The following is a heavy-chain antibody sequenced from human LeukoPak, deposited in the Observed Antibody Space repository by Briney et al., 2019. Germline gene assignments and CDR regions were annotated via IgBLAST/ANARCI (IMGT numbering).Heavy chain of an antibody. Sequence: SQTLSFTCAISGDSVSSNSAAWDWIRQSPSRGLEWLGRTYYRSKWYSDYAVSVKGRVIINSDTSKNQVSLQLNSVTPEDTAVYYCTRAGGYSSGWNGWNLDLWGRGTRVIVSS. D-gene: IGHD6-19*01. J-gene: IGHJ2*01. CDR2: TYYRSKWYS. CDR1: GDSVSSNSAA. V-gene: IGHV6-1*01. CDR3: TRAGGYSSGWNGWNLDL.